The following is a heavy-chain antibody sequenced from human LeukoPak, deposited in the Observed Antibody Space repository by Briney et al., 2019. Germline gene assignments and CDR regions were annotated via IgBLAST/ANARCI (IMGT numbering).Heavy chain of an antibody. Sequence: GGSLRLSCAASGFTFSSYSMSWVRQAPGKGLEWVSAISGSGGSTYYADSVKGRFTISRDNSKNTLYLQMNSLRAEDMAVYYCANGNGDFDYWGQGTLVTVSS. J-gene: IGHJ4*02. CDR1: GFTFSSYS. D-gene: IGHD4-17*01. CDR2: ISGSGGST. CDR3: ANGNGDFDY. V-gene: IGHV3-23*01.